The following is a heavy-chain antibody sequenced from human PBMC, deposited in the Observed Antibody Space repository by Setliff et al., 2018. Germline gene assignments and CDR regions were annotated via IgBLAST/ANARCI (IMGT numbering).Heavy chain of an antibody. CDR2: IYIGGSA. CDR1: GGSISSYY. CDR3: ARESRYYYDNLGTLDY. D-gene: IGHD3-22*01. Sequence: SETLSLTCTVSGGSISSYYWSWIRQPAGKGLEWIGHIYIGGSANYNPSLKSRVTMSIDTSKNQFPLKLSSVTAADTAVYYCARESRYYYDNLGTLDYWGQGTLVTVSS. J-gene: IGHJ4*02. V-gene: IGHV4-4*07.